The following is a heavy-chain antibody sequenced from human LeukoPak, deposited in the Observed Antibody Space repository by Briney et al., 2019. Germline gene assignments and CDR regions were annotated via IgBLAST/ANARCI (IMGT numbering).Heavy chain of an antibody. J-gene: IGHJ4*02. V-gene: IGHV4-59*01. CDR2: IYYSGST. D-gene: IGHD6-13*01. CDR1: GGSISPYY. CDR3: ASMRASTRAAAGNDY. Sequence: SETLSLTCTVSGGSISPYYWSWIRQPPGKGLEWIGYIYYSGSTNYNPSLKSRVTISLDTSKNQFSLKLSSVTAADTAVYAGASMRASTRAAAGNDYWGQGTLSPSPQ.